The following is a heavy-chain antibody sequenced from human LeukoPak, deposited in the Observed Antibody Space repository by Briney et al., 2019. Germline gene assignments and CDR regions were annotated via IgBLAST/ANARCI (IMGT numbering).Heavy chain of an antibody. D-gene: IGHD6-13*01. CDR3: ARVKLTAAGYYYYGMDV. CDR1: GGSFSGYY. V-gene: IGHV4-34*01. CDR2: INHSGST. J-gene: IGHJ6*02. Sequence: SETLSLTCAVYGGSFSGYYWSWIRQPPGKGLEWIGEINHSGSTNYNPSLKSRVTISVATSKSQFSLKLSSVTAADTAVYYCARVKLTAAGYYYYGMDVWGQGTTVTVSS.